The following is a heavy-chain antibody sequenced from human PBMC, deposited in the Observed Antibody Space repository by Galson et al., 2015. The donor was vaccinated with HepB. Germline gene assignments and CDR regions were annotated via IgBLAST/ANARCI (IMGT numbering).Heavy chain of an antibody. D-gene: IGHD2-21*02. V-gene: IGHV3-11*05. Sequence: SLRLSCAASRFTLSDSYMSWIRPAPWQGPGWASYIRSSSSYTNYADSVKGRFTISRDNAKNSLYLQMNSLRAEDTAVYYCAREALYQSKAYCGGDCYSSNWYFDLWGRGTLVTVSS. CDR2: IRSSSSYT. J-gene: IGHJ2*01. CDR1: RFTLSDSY. CDR3: AREALYQSKAYCGGDCYSSNWYFDL.